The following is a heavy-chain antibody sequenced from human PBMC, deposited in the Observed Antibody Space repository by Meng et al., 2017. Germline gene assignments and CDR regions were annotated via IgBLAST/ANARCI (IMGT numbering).Heavy chain of an antibody. CDR2: INSDGTIT. CDR3: VRDGDGGNSGIDH. J-gene: IGHJ4*02. V-gene: IGHV3-74*01. Sequence: GGSLRLSCAASGFTISTYWMNWVRQVPGKGLVWVSRINSDGTITYYADFVKGRFTISRDNAKNTLYLQMHSLRGEDTAVYYCVRDGDGGNSGIDHWGQGTLVTVSS. CDR1: GFTISTYW. D-gene: IGHD4-23*01.